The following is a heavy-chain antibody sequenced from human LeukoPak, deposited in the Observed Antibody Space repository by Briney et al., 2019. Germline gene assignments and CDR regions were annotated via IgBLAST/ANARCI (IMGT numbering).Heavy chain of an antibody. D-gene: IGHD6-13*01. CDR2: INPDGSTI. Sequence: GGSLRPSCAASGLTFTNYWAHWVRQPPGNGLVWVSRINPDGSTINYADSVEGRFTITRDNAKNTLYLQMNSLRAEDTAVYYCARASGYSSSWYEGSSWFDPWGQGTLVTVSS. CDR1: GLTFTNYW. J-gene: IGHJ5*02. CDR3: ARASGYSSSWYEGSSWFDP. V-gene: IGHV3-74*01.